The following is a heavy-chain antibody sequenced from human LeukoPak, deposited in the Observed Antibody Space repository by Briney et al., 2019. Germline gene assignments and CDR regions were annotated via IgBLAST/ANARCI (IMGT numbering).Heavy chain of an antibody. CDR3: AREDPGGAFDV. Sequence: ASVKVSYKASGYTFTSYAISWVRQAPGQGLEWMGWIGTYNGNPDYTQNLQGRVTMTTDTSTSTAYMELRSLKSDDTAVYYCAREDPGGAFDVWGRGTLVTVSS. D-gene: IGHD3-16*01. CDR2: IGTYNGNP. J-gene: IGHJ3*01. CDR1: GYTFTSYA. V-gene: IGHV1-18*01.